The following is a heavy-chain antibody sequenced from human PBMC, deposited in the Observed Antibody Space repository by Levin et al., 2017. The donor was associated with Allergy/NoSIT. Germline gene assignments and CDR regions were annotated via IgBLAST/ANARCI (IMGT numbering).Heavy chain of an antibody. Sequence: GGSLRLSCAASGFTFSSYWMHWVRQPPGKGLEWVSRISSDGRSTNYADSVEGRFTISRDNAKNTLYLQMNSLRPEDTAVYYCARSLIVGASSGGDYWGQGTLLTVSS. J-gene: IGHJ4*02. D-gene: IGHD1-26*01. CDR2: ISSDGRST. V-gene: IGHV3-74*01. CDR1: GFTFSSYW. CDR3: ARSLIVGASSGGDY.